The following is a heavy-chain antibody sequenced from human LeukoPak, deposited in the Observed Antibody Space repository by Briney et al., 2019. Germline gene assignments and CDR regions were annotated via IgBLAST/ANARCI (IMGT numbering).Heavy chain of an antibody. V-gene: IGHV3-48*01. D-gene: IGHD2-2*01. CDR3: ARDQVVPAAIDFDY. Sequence: GGSLRLSCAASGFTCSSYSMNWVRQAPGKGLEWVSYISSSSSTIYYADSVKGRFTISRDNAKNPLYLQMNSLRAEDTAVYYCARDQVVPAAIDFDYWGQGTLVTVSS. J-gene: IGHJ4*02. CDR1: GFTCSSYS. CDR2: ISSSSSTI.